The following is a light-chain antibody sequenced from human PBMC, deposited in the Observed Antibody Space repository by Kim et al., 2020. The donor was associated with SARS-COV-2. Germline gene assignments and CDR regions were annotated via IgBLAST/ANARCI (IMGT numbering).Light chain of an antibody. CDR1: QSLVHSDGNTY. V-gene: IGKV2-30*02. CDR3: MQGTHWPPA. J-gene: IGKJ1*01. Sequence: DVVMTQSPLSLPVTLGQPASISCRSSQSLVHSDGNTYLTWFQQRPGQSPRRPIYKVFNRDSGVSDRFSGSGSDTDFTLRISRVEAADLGVYYCMQGTHWPPAFGQGTKVDIK. CDR2: KVF.